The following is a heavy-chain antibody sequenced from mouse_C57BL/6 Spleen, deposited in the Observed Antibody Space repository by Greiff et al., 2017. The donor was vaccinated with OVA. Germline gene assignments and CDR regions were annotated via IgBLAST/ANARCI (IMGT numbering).Heavy chain of an antibody. J-gene: IGHJ3*01. Sequence: VQLQQPGAELVRPGSSVKLSCKASGYTFTSYWMHWVKQRPIQGLEWIGNIDPSDSETHYTQKFKDKATLTVDKSSSTAYMQLSSLTSEDSAVYYCAYGSPHPGFAYWGQGTLVTVSA. CDR1: GYTFTSYW. CDR2: IDPSDSET. V-gene: IGHV1-52*01. D-gene: IGHD1-1*01. CDR3: AYGSPHPGFAY.